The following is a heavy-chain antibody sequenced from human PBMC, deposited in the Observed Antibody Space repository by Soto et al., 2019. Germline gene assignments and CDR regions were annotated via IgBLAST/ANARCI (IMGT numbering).Heavy chain of an antibody. CDR1: GFTFSSYA. Sequence: SCAASGFTFSSYAMNWVRQAPGKGLEWVSVISGSGDSTYYADSVKGRFTISRDNSKNTLYLQMNSLRTDDTAVYYCARRGPGTYFDYWGQGTLVTVSS. CDR3: ARRGPGTYFDY. J-gene: IGHJ4*02. D-gene: IGHD6-13*01. V-gene: IGHV3-23*01. CDR2: ISGSGDST.